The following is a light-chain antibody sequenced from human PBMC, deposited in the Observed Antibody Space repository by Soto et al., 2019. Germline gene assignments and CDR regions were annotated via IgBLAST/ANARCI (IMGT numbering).Light chain of an antibody. V-gene: IGLV2-14*01. CDR2: DVS. J-gene: IGLJ1*01. Sequence: QSALTQPASVSGSPGQSITISCTGTSSDVGGYNYDSWYQQHPGKAPKLMIYDVSNRPSGVSNRFSGSKSGNTASLTISGLQAEDEADYYCSSYTSSTYYVFGTGTKVTVL. CDR1: SSDVGGYNY. CDR3: SSYTSSTYYV.